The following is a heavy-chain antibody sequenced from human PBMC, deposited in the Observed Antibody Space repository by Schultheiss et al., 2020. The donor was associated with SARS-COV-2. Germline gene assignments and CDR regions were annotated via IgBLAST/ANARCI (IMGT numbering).Heavy chain of an antibody. D-gene: IGHD3-16*02. V-gene: IGHV3-23*01. CDR2: IGSGGGGGTI. J-gene: IGHJ4*02. CDR3: AYVIPPDY. CDR1: GFTFSSYA. Sequence: GESLKISCAASGFTFSSYAMSWVRQAPGKGLEWVSVIGSGGGGGTIYYADSVKGRFTISRDNSKNTLDLQMNSLRAEDTAVYYCAYVIPPDYWGQGTLVTVSS.